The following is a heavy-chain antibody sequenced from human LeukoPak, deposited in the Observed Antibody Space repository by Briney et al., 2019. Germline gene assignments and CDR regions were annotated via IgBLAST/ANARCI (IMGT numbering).Heavy chain of an antibody. CDR1: DGSISSYY. V-gene: IGHV4-59*01. D-gene: IGHD5-18*01. J-gene: IGHJ4*02. Sequence: SETLSLTCTVSDGSISSYYWSWIRQPPGKGLEWIGYIYYTGSTNYNPSLKSRVTISVDTSKNQFSLKLSSVTAADTAVYYCARVVYGYLYPFDYWGQGTLVTVSS. CDR3: ARVVYGYLYPFDY. CDR2: IYYTGST.